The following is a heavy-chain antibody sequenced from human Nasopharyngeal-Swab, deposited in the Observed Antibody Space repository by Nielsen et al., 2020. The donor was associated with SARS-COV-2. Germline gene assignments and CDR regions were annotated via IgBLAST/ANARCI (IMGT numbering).Heavy chain of an antibody. CDR3: AGGPRIQLWSIDY. J-gene: IGHJ4*02. D-gene: IGHD5-18*01. V-gene: IGHV3-66*01. CDR2: IYSGGST. Sequence: ESLKISRAASGFTVSSNYMSWVRQAPGKGLEWVSVIYSGGSTYYADSVKGRFTISRDNSKNTLYLQMNSLRAEDTAVYYCAGGPRIQLWSIDYWGQGTLVTVSS. CDR1: GFTVSSNY.